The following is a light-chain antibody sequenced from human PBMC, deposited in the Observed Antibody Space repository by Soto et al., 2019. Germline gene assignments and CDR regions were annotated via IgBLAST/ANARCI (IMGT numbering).Light chain of an antibody. J-gene: IGKJ4*01. V-gene: IGKV1-5*01. CDR3: QQYNSYSLT. CDR2: DVS. CDR1: QTLSSW. Sequence: DIQMTQSPSTLSASVGDRVTITCRASQTLSSWLAWYQQKPGKAPKLLIYDVSSLESGVPSRFSGSGSGTEFTLTISSLQPDDFATYYCQQYNSYSLTFGGGTKVEI.